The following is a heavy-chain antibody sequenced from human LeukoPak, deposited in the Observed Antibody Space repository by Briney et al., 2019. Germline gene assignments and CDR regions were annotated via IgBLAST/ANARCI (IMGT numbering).Heavy chain of an antibody. CDR3: ARESHGTDAFDI. CDR2: FYPSGST. D-gene: IGHD1-1*01. Sequence: SETLSLTCTVSGGSIRSYFWTWIRQPAGKGLEWIGRFYPSGSTNYNPSLKSRVTMLVDTSKNQFSLKLSSVTAADTAVYYCARESHGTDAFDIWGQGTMVTVSS. V-gene: IGHV4-4*07. J-gene: IGHJ3*02. CDR1: GGSIRSYF.